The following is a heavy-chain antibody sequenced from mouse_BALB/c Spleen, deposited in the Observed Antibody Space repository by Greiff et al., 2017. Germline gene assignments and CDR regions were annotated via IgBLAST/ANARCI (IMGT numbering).Heavy chain of an antibody. Sequence: VQLQQSGAELVRPGTSVKISCKASGYTFTNYWLGWVKQRPGHGLEWIGDIYPGGGYTNYNEKFKGKATLTADTSSSTAYMQLSSLTSEDSAVYFCARGNYGNLYWYFDVWGAGTTVTVSS. V-gene: IGHV1-63*02. CDR2: IYPGGGYT. D-gene: IGHD2-1*01. J-gene: IGHJ1*01. CDR1: GYTFTNYW. CDR3: ARGNYGNLYWYFDV.